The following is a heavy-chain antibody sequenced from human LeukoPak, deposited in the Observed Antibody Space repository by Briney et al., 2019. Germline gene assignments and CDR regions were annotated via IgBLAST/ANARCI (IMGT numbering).Heavy chain of an antibody. Sequence: SETLSLTCTVSGGSISSYYWSWIQQPPGKGLEWIGYIYYSGSTNYNPSLKSRVTISVDTSKNQFSLKLSSVTAADTAVYYCARGPAKYYDFWSGPYYYYYMDVWGKGTTVTVSS. CDR3: ARGPAKYYDFWSGPYYYYYMDV. CDR2: IYYSGST. D-gene: IGHD3-3*01. V-gene: IGHV4-59*01. J-gene: IGHJ6*03. CDR1: GGSISSYY.